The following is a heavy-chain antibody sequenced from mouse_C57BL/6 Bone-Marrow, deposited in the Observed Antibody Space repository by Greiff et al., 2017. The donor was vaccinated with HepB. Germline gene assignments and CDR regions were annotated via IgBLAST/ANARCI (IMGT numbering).Heavy chain of an antibody. Sequence: EVQLQESEGGLVQPGSSMKLSCTASGFTFSDYYMAWVRQVPEKGLEWVANINYDGSSTYYLDSLKSRFIISRDNAKNILYLQMSSLKSEDTATYYCAREDYGSSYGWYFDVWGTGTTVTVSS. D-gene: IGHD1-1*01. J-gene: IGHJ1*03. V-gene: IGHV5-16*01. CDR3: AREDYGSSYGWYFDV. CDR1: GFTFSDYY. CDR2: INYDGSST.